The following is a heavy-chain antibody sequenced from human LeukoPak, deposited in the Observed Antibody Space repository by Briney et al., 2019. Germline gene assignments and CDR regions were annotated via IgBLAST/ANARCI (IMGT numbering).Heavy chain of an antibody. V-gene: IGHV4-59*08. Sequence: PSETLSLTCAVYGGSFSGYYWSWIRQPPGKGLEWIGYIYYSGSTNYNPSLKSRVTISVDTSKNQFSLKLSSVTAADTAVYYCARRSITMVRGAPGAFDIWGQGTMVTVSS. CDR2: IYYSGST. CDR1: GGSFSGYY. CDR3: ARRSITMVRGAPGAFDI. J-gene: IGHJ3*02. D-gene: IGHD3-10*01.